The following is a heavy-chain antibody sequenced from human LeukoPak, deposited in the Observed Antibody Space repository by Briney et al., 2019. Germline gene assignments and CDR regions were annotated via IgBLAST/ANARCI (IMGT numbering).Heavy chain of an antibody. V-gene: IGHV3-21*01. CDR2: ISSSSSYI. CDR3: ARGFGITMVRGVIYPSGFDY. Sequence: GGSLRLSCAASGFTFSSYSMNWVRQAPGKGLEWVSSISSSSSYIYYADSVKGRFTISRDNAKNSLYLQMNSLRAEDTAVYYCARGFGITMVRGVIYPSGFDYWGQGTLVTVSS. CDR1: GFTFSSYS. D-gene: IGHD3-10*01. J-gene: IGHJ4*02.